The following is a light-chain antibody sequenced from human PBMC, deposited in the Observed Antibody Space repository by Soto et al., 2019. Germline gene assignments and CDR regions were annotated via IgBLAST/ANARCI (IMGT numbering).Light chain of an antibody. CDR2: STS. Sequence: DIQMTQSPPSLAASVGDRVTITCRASQSITNYLNWYQQKPGRAPKLLIYSTSLLPSGVPSRFSGSGSGTVFTLTISSLQPEDFATYYCQESYTTPLTFGGGTKVDSK. V-gene: IGKV1-39*01. CDR3: QESYTTPLT. J-gene: IGKJ4*01. CDR1: QSITNY.